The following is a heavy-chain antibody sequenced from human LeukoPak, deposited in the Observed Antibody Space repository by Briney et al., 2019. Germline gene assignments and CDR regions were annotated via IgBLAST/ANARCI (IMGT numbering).Heavy chain of an antibody. Sequence: GGSLRLSCAASGFTFSNAWMSWVRQAPGKGLEWVGRIKSKTNGGTTDYAAPVKGRFTISRDDSKNTLYLQMNSLKTEDTAVYYCTRYLRSQTYFDLWGRGTLVTVSS. CDR2: IKSKTNGGTT. CDR1: GFTFSNAW. J-gene: IGHJ2*01. D-gene: IGHD4-17*01. CDR3: TRYLRSQTYFDL. V-gene: IGHV3-15*01.